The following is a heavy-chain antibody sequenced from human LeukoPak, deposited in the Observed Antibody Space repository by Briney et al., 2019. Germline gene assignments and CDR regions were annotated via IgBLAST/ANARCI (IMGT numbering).Heavy chain of an antibody. CDR1: GFTFSSYG. CDR2: ISSSSSYI. D-gene: IGHD3-10*01. CDR3: ARARYGSGSYYDDAFDI. Sequence: PGGTLRLSCAASGFTFSSYGMSWVRQAPGKGLEWVSSISSSSSYIYYADSVKGRFTISRDNARNSLYLQMNSLRAEDTAVYYCARARYGSGSYYDDAFDIWGQGTMVTVSS. V-gene: IGHV3-21*01. J-gene: IGHJ3*02.